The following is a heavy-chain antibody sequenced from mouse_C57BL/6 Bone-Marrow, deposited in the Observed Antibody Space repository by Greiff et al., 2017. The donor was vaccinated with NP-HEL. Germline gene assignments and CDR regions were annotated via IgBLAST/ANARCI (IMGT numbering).Heavy chain of an antibody. Sequence: QVQLQQSGTELVKPGASVKLSCKASGYTFTSYWMHWVKQRPGQGLEWIGNINPSNGGTNYNAKFKSKATLTVDKSSRTAYLPLSSLTSEDSAVYYCARSLRDYAMDYWGKGTSVTVSS. CDR2: INPSNGGT. J-gene: IGHJ4*01. CDR1: GYTFTSYW. D-gene: IGHD1-2*01. V-gene: IGHV1-53*01. CDR3: ARSLRDYAMDY.